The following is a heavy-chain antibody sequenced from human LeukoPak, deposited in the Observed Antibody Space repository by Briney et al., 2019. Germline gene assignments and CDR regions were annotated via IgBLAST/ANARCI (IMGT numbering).Heavy chain of an antibody. CDR2: ISSKAYGGTT. Sequence: GGSLRLSCTASGFTFGDHAMNWVRQAPGKGLEWVGFISSKAYGGTTEYAASVTGRFTISRDDSKSIAYLQMDSLKTADTAVYYCIRQYYDYWGQGTLVTVSS. J-gene: IGHJ4*02. D-gene: IGHD2/OR15-2a*01. V-gene: IGHV3-49*04. CDR3: IRQYYDY. CDR1: GFTFGDHA.